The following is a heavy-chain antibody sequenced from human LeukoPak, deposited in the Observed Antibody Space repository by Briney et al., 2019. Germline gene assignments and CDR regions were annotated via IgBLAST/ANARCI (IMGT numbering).Heavy chain of an antibody. V-gene: IGHV1-69*04. CDR1: GGTFSSYA. CDR2: IIPILGIV. Sequence: SVKVSCKASGGTFSSYAISWVRQAPGQGLEWMGRIIPILGIVNYAQKFQGRVTITADKSTSTAYMELSSLRSEDTAVYYCAIIGSRHPQTKDYWGQGTLVTVSS. D-gene: IGHD1-26*01. J-gene: IGHJ4*02. CDR3: AIIGSRHPQTKDY.